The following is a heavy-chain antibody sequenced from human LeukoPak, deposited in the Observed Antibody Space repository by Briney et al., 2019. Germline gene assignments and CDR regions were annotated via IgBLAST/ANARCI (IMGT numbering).Heavy chain of an antibody. J-gene: IGHJ4*02. V-gene: IGHV3-7*03. CDR1: GFTFRSYW. Sequence: GGSLRLSCAASGFTFRSYWMSWVRQAPGKGLEWVANIKQDGSAKNYVDSVTGRFTISRDNSKNTLYLQMNSLRAEDTAVYYCAKDGKAVAGYFFDYWGQGTLVTVSS. CDR2: IKQDGSAK. CDR3: AKDGKAVAGYFFDY. D-gene: IGHD6-19*01.